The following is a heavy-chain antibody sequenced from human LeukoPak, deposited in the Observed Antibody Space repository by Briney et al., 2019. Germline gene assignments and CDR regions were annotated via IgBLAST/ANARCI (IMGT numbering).Heavy chain of an antibody. CDR2: TYYNSNWYK. CDR3: ARGWLQSGFDY. J-gene: IGHJ4*02. CDR1: GDSVSTSSAG. Sequence: SQTPSLTCAIPGDSVSTSSAGWNWIRQSPSRGLEWLGRTYYNSNWYKDYAPSVKSRITINPDTSKNHFSLQLNSVTPDDTAVYYCARGWLQSGFDYWGQGTLATVSS. D-gene: IGHD5-24*01. V-gene: IGHV6-1*01.